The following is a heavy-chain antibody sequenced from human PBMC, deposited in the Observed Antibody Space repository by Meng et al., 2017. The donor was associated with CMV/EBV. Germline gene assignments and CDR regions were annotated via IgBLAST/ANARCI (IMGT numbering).Heavy chain of an antibody. V-gene: IGHV3-48*01. CDR2: ISSSSSTI. J-gene: IGHJ5*02. Sequence: GGSLRLSCAASGFTFSSYSMNWVRQAPGKGLEWVSYISSSSSTIYYADSVKGRFTISRDNSKNTLYLQMNSLRAEDTAVYYCARFLEWLGWFDPWGQGTLVTVSS. CDR1: GFTFSSYS. D-gene: IGHD3-3*01. CDR3: ARFLEWLGWFDP.